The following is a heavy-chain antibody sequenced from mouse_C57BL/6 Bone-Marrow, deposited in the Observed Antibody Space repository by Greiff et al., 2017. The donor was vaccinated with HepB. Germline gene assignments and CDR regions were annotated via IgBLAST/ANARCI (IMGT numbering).Heavy chain of an antibody. CDR3: ARLRWLLPYVDY. CDR1: GFTFTDYY. CDR2: IRNKANGYTT. J-gene: IGHJ2*01. Sequence: DVKLVESGGGLVQPGGSLSLSCAASGFTFTDYYMSWVRQPPGKALEWLGFIRNKANGYTTEYSASVKGRFTISRDNSQSILYLQMNALRAEDSATYYCARLRWLLPYVDYWGQGTTLTVSS. V-gene: IGHV7-3*01. D-gene: IGHD2-3*01.